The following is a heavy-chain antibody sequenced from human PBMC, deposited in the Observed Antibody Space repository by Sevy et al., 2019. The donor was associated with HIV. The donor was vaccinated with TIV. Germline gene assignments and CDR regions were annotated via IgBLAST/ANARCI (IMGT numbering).Heavy chain of an antibody. V-gene: IGHV4-39*01. J-gene: IGHJ6*02. Sequence: SETLSLTCTVSGGSISSSSYYWGWIRQPPGKGLEWIGNIYYSGSTYYNPSLKSRVTISVDTSKNQFSLKLSSVTAADTAVYYCARSWIQHNYYYGMDVWGQGTTVTVSS. CDR2: IYYSGST. D-gene: IGHD5-18*01. CDR3: ARSWIQHNYYYGMDV. CDR1: GGSISSSSYY.